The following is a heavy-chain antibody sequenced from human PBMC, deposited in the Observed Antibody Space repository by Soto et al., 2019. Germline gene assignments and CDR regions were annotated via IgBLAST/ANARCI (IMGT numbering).Heavy chain of an antibody. V-gene: IGHV3-21*01. Sequence: EVQLVESGGGLVKPGGSLRLSCVASGFAFSNYSMTWVRQAPGKGLEWVSSISIAGTYIYYADSVKGRFTISRDNAENAVSLQMNSLRAEDTAVYYWVRARPFGYWGQGTLVTVSS. D-gene: IGHD3-10*01. CDR1: GFAFSNYS. CDR2: ISIAGTYI. J-gene: IGHJ4*02. CDR3: VRARPFGY.